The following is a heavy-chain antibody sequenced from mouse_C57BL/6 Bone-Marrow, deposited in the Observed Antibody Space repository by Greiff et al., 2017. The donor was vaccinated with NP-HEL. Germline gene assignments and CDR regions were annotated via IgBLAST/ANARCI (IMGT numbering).Heavy chain of an antibody. J-gene: IGHJ1*03. V-gene: IGHV1-55*01. CDR1: GYTFTSYW. CDR2: IYPGSGST. CDR3: ARYDDVYYVDGYFDV. D-gene: IGHD2-3*01. Sequence: QVQLQQPGAELVKPGASVKMSCTASGYTFTSYWITWVQQRPGQGPEWIGDIYPGSGSTNYNEKFKSKGTLTVDTSSSTAYMQLSSLTSEDSAVYYCARYDDVYYVDGYFDVWGTGTTVTVSS.